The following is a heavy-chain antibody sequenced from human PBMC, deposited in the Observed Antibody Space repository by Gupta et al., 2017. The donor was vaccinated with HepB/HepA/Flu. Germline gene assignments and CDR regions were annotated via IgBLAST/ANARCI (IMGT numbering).Heavy chain of an antibody. V-gene: IGHV3-7*01. D-gene: IGHD3-10*01. CDR3: ARHRSGAFDF. Sequence: EVQLVESGGGLVQPGGSLRLSWAASGFTFSSYWMTWVRQAPGKGLEWVANIKQDVTDRHYADSVKGRFTISRDNAKNSLYLQMNSLRADDTAVYYCARHRSGAFDFWGQGTLVTVSS. CDR1: GFTFSSYW. CDR2: IKQDVTDR. J-gene: IGHJ4*02.